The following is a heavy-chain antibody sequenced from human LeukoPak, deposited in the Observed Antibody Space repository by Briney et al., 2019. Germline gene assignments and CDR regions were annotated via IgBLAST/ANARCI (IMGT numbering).Heavy chain of an antibody. J-gene: IGHJ5*02. CDR3: ASAYCGGDCYSNWFDP. V-gene: IGHV4-59*01. D-gene: IGHD2-21*02. CDR2: IYYSGST. CDR1: GGSISSYY. Sequence: ETLSLTCTVSGGSISSYYWSWIRQPPGKGLEWIGYIYYSGSTNYNPSLKSRVTISVDTSKNQFSLKLSSVTAADTAVYYCASAYCGGDCYSNWFDPWGQGTLVTVSS.